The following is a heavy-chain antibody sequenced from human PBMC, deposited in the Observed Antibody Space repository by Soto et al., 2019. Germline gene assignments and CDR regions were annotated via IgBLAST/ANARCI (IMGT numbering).Heavy chain of an antibody. CDR3: ARVSGSYYYGMDV. CDR2: IYHSGST. CDR1: GGSISSSNW. V-gene: IGHV4-4*02. D-gene: IGHD1-26*01. Sequence: SETLXLTCAVSGGSISSSNWWSWVRQPPGKGLEWIGEIYHSGSTNYNPSLKSRVTISVDKSKNQFSLKLSSVIAADTAVYYCARVSGSYYYGMDVWGQGTTVTVSS. J-gene: IGHJ6*02.